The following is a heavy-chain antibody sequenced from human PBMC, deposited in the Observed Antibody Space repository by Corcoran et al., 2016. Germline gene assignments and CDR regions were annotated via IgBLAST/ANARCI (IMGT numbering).Heavy chain of an antibody. CDR2: IYYSGST. CDR1: DGSISSGGYY. V-gene: IGHV4-31*03. Sequence: QMQLKESGPGLVKPSQTMSLTCTVADGSISSGGYYWSWLRQPPGKGLEWIGYIYYSGSTYYNPSLKSRVTISVDTSNNQFSLKLSSVTAADTAVYYCARDEGVDLRAFDIWGQGTMVTVSS. D-gene: IGHD3-3*01. J-gene: IGHJ3*02. CDR3: ARDEGVDLRAFDI.